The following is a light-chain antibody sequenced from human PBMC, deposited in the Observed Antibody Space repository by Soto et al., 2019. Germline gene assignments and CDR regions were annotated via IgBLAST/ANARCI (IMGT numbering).Light chain of an antibody. CDR3: QQYGRSSVT. CDR2: GAS. CDR1: QSVSSSY. V-gene: IGKV3-20*01. J-gene: IGKJ1*01. Sequence: EIVLTQSAVALAFSPWEGATVSCIASQSVSSSYLAWYQQKPGQAPRLLIYGASSRATGIPDRFSGSGSGTDFTLTISRLEPEDFAVYYCQQYGRSSVTFGQGTKVDIK.